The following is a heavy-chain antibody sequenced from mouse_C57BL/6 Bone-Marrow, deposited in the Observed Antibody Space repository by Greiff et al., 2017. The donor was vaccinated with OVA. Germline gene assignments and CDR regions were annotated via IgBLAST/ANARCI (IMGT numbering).Heavy chain of an antibody. CDR1: GYTFTDHT. D-gene: IGHD1-1*01. V-gene: IGHV1-78*01. J-gene: IGHJ2*01. Sequence: VQLQQSDAELVKPGASVKISCKVSGYTFTDHTIHWMKQRPEQGLEWIGYIYPRDGSTKYTEKFKGKATLTADKASSTAYMQLNSLTSEDSAVYFCARAPHHYGSSLYYFDYWGQGTTLTVSS. CDR2: IYPRDGST. CDR3: ARAPHHYGSSLYYFDY.